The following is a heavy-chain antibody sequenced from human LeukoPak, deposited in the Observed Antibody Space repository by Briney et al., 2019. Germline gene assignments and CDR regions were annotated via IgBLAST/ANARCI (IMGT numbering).Heavy chain of an antibody. D-gene: IGHD6-19*01. Sequence: SVKVSCKASGGTFTSYAISWVRQAPGQGLEWMGGIIPTFGTANYAQKFQGRVTITADESTSTAYMELSSLRSEDTAVYYCARDRVAGTYYFDYWGQGTLVTVSS. CDR2: IIPTFGTA. CDR1: GGTFTSYA. CDR3: ARDRVAGTYYFDY. V-gene: IGHV1-69*13. J-gene: IGHJ4*02.